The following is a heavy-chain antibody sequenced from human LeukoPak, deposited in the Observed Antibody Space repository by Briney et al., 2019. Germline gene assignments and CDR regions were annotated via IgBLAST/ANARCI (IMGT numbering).Heavy chain of an antibody. Sequence: PSQTLSLTCTVSGGSISSGGYYWSWIRQHPGKGLEWIGYIFHSGTTYYNPSLKSRVTISVDRSKKQFSLNLSSVTAADTAVYYCARGVISGSGCFDYWGQGTLVTVSS. CDR1: GGSISSGGYY. CDR3: ARGVISGSGCFDY. J-gene: IGHJ4*02. CDR2: IFHSGTT. D-gene: IGHD3-10*01. V-gene: IGHV4-30-2*01.